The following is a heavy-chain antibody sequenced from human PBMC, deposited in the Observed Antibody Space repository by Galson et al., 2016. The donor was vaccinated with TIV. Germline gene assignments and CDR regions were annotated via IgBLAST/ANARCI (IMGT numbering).Heavy chain of an antibody. V-gene: IGHV3-7*01. CDR1: GFSINNDW. Sequence: LRLSCAASGFSINNDWLTWVRQPPGKGLDWVANISKDASIINYVDSVRGRFIISRDNAKNSLYLQMNSLRAEDTAVYYGARDLTYYDGRFYYDTFDIWGQGTMVAVSS. CDR2: ISKDASII. J-gene: IGHJ3*02. D-gene: IGHD3-22*01. CDR3: ARDLTYYDGRFYYDTFDI.